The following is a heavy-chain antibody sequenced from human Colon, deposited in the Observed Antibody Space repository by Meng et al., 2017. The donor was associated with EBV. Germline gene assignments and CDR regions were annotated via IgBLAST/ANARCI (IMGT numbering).Heavy chain of an antibody. V-gene: IGHV4-34*01. CDR1: GGSFRGYY. J-gene: IGHJ4*02. CDR3: ARRLAALDY. Sequence: QVQLQQWGAGLLKHSEXLSLRCAVYGGSFRGYYWTWIRQPPGKGLEWVAEINYSGNTNYSPSLKSRVTISIDTSKNQFSLKLSSVTAADTAIYYCARRLAALDYGDQGTLVTVSS. CDR2: INYSGNT. D-gene: IGHD6-19*01.